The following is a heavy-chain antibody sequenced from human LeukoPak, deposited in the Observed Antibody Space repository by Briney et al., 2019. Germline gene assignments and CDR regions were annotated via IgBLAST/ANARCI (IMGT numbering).Heavy chain of an antibody. J-gene: IGHJ4*02. CDR2: ISSSSSTI. D-gene: IGHD3-10*01. CDR3: ARSLTMVRAYDY. V-gene: IGHV3-48*01. Sequence: GSLRLSCAASGFTFSSYWMHWVRQAPGKGLEWVSYISSSSSTIYYADSVKGRFTISRDNSKNTVYLQMNSLRTEDTAVYYCARSLTMVRAYDYWGQGTLVTVSS. CDR1: GFTFSSYW.